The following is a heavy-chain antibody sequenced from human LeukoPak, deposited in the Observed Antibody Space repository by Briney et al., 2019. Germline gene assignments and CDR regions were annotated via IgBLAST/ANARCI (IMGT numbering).Heavy chain of an antibody. CDR3: ARVADGDERPDY. CDR1: GGSISSSSYY. V-gene: IGHV4-39*07. Sequence: SETLSLTCTVSGGSISSSSYYWGWIRQPPGKGLEWIGSIYYSGSTYYNPSLKSRVTISVDKSKNQFSLKLSSVTAADTAVYYCARVADGDERPDYWGQGTLVTVSS. D-gene: IGHD4-17*01. J-gene: IGHJ4*02. CDR2: IYYSGST.